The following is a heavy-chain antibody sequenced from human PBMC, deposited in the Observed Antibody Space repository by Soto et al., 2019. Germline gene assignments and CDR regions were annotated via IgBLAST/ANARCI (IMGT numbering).Heavy chain of an antibody. Sequence: PSETLSLTCTVSGGSISSYYWSWIRQPPGKGLEWIGYIYYSGSTNYNPSLKSRVTISVDTSKNQFSLKLSSVTAADTAVYYCARQNWRVGRYYYYYMDVWGKGTTVTVS. CDR3: ARQNWRVGRYYYYYMDV. V-gene: IGHV4-59*08. D-gene: IGHD3-3*01. CDR2: IYYSGST. J-gene: IGHJ6*03. CDR1: GGSISSYY.